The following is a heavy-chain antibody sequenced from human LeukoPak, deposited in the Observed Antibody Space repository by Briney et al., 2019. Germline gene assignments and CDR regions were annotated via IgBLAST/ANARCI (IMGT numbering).Heavy chain of an antibody. V-gene: IGHV3-23*01. CDR2: ISGSGGST. CDR3: AKHPRMTTVTPLDY. D-gene: IGHD4-17*01. Sequence: PGGSLILSCAASGFTFSSYGMSWVRQAPGKGLEWVSAISGSGGSTYYADSVKGRFTISRENSKNTLYLQMNSLRAEDTAVYYCAKHPRMTTVTPLDYWGQGTLVTVSS. CDR1: GFTFSSYG. J-gene: IGHJ4*02.